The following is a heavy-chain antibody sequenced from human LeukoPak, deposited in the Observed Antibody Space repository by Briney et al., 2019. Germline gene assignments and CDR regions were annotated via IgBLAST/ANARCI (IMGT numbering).Heavy chain of an antibody. CDR3: CSDILH. CDR2: TNSDGSST. J-gene: IGHJ4*02. Sequence: GGSLRLSCSASGFTFSSYWMRSIRQAQGKGLVWVSRTNSDGSSTSYADSVKCRFTISRDNAKNTLYLQMNSLRAEDTAVYYCCSDILHWGPGTLVTVAS. V-gene: IGHV3-74*01. CDR1: GFTFSSYW. D-gene: IGHD3-9*01.